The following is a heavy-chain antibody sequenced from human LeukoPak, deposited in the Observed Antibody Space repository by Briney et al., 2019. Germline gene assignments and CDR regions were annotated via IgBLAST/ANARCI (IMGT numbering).Heavy chain of an antibody. J-gene: IGHJ1*01. V-gene: IGHV4-39*07. Sequence: PSETLPLTCTVSGGSISSSSYYWGWIRQPPGKGLEWIGNIYYTGSTNYNPSLKSRATMSMDTSKNQFSLKLNSVTAADTAVYYCAKSCKSTSCYGVFLSWGPGTLVTVSS. CDR2: IYYTGST. CDR1: GGSISSSSYY. CDR3: AKSCKSTSCYGVFLS. D-gene: IGHD2-2*01.